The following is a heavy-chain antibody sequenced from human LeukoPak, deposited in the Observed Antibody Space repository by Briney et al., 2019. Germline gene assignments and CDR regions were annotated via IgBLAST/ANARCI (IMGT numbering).Heavy chain of an antibody. CDR1: GFTFSSYG. CDR2: IQYDGSNE. Sequence: GGSLRLSCAASGFTFSSYGMHWVRQAPGKGLEWVAYIQYDGSNEQYADSVKGRFTISRDNSKNTLYLQMNSLRAEDTAIYFCAKVAYDSSGYSYKSWFDPWGQGTLVTVSS. CDR3: AKVAYDSSGYSYKSWFDP. J-gene: IGHJ5*02. D-gene: IGHD3-22*01. V-gene: IGHV3-30*02.